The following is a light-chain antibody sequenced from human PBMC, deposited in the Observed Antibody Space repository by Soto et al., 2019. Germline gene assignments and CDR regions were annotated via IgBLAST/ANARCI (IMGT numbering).Light chain of an antibody. CDR3: SSYTSRSTYV. CDR2: DVT. Sequence: QSALTQPASVSGSPGQSITISCTGTSSDVGGYNYVSWYQQHPGKAPKLMIYDVTNRPSGVSNRFSGSKSGNTASLTIFGLQAEDEADYYCSSYTSRSTYVVGTGTKVTVL. CDR1: SSDVGGYNY. V-gene: IGLV2-14*01. J-gene: IGLJ1*01.